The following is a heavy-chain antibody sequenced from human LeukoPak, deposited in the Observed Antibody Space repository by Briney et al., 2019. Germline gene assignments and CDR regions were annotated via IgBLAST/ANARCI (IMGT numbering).Heavy chain of an antibody. D-gene: IGHD5-24*01. J-gene: IGHJ4*02. V-gene: IGHV3-48*01. CDR3: AKDRNAWPTNFDA. CDR1: GFGFINYN. CDR2: IGSTSSRI. Sequence: GGSLRLSCAASGFGFINYNMNWVRQAPGKGLEWVSYIGSTSSRIHYADSVKGRFSISRDNSKNTLYLQMNSLRAEDTAVYYCAKDRNAWPTNFDAWGQGTLVTVSA.